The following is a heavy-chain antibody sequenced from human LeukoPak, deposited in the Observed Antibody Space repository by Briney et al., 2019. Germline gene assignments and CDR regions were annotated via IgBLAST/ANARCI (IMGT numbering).Heavy chain of an antibody. V-gene: IGHV3-21*01. D-gene: IGHD3-22*01. CDR1: GFTFSSYS. J-gene: IGHJ4*02. CDR3: ARPYDTRGYFPDY. CDR2: ISRGSDHI. Sequence: GGSLRLSCAASGFTFSSYSMNWVRQAPGKGLEWVSSISRGSDHIFYADSMKGRFTISRDNAKNSLYLQMNSLGAEDTAVYYCARPYDTRGYFPDYWGQGTLVTVSS.